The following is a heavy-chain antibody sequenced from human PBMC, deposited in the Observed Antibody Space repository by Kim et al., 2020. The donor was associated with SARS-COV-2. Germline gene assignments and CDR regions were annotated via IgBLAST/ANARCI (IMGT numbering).Heavy chain of an antibody. V-gene: IGHV3-23*03. D-gene: IGHD5-18*01. CDR3: AEVYMYSYGEGDAFDI. Sequence: VKGRVTIARDTSKNTLYRQMNSLKAGDTAVYYCAEVYMYSYGEGDAFDIWGQGTMVTVSS. J-gene: IGHJ3*02.